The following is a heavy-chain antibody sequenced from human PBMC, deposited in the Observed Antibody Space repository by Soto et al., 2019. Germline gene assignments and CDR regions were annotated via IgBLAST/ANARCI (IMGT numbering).Heavy chain of an antibody. CDR3: ARYTEGLDD. CDR1: GFSLSTSGMC. V-gene: IGHV2-70*01. CDR2: IDWDDDK. D-gene: IGHD4-4*01. J-gene: IGHJ6*02. Sequence: SGPTLVNPTQTPTLTCTFSGFSLSTSGMCVSWIRQPPGKALEWLALIDWDDDKYYSTSLKTRLTISKDTSKNQVVLTMTNMDPMHTATSYRARYTEGLDDWGPGTTLTV.